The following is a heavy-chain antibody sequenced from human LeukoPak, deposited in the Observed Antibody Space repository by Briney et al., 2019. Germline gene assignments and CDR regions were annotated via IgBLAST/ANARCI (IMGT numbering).Heavy chain of an antibody. CDR2: ISAYNGNT. CDR1: GYTFTSYG. Sequence: ASVKVSCKASGYTFTSYGISWVRQAPGQGLEWMGWISAYNGNTNYAQKLQGRVTMTTDTSTSTAYMELRSLRSDDTAVYYCARAGWYTGHIVVVTAVNWFDPWGQGTLVTVSS. CDR3: ARAGWYTGHIVVVTAVNWFDP. V-gene: IGHV1-18*01. J-gene: IGHJ5*02. D-gene: IGHD2-21*02.